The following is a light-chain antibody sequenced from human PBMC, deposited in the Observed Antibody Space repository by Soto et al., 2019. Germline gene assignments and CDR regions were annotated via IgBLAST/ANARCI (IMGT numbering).Light chain of an antibody. CDR1: QSVRSSC. CDR2: GAS. V-gene: IGKV3-20*01. CDR3: HHYDSSLWT. J-gene: IGKJ1*01. Sequence: EMVLTQSPGTLSLSPGERATLSCRASQSVRSSCLVWYQQKLGQAPRLLIYGASTRATGIPDRFSGSGSGTDFTLTISALEPEDFALYYCHHYDSSLWTFGQGTKVETK.